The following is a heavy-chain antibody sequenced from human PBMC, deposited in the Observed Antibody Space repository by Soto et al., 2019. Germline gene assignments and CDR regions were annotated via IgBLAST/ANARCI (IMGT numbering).Heavy chain of an antibody. Sequence: PGGSLRLSCAASGFTFSSYAMHWVRQAPGKGLEWVAVISYDGSNKYYADSVKGRFTISRDNSKNTLYLQMNSLRAEDTAVYYFARDRDPIVATQYYGMDVWGQGTTVTVSS. CDR2: ISYDGSNK. CDR3: ARDRDPIVATQYYGMDV. D-gene: IGHD5-12*01. J-gene: IGHJ6*02. CDR1: GFTFSSYA. V-gene: IGHV3-30-3*01.